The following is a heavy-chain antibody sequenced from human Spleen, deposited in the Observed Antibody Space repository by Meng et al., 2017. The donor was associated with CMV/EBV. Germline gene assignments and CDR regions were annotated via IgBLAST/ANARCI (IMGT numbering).Heavy chain of an antibody. V-gene: IGHV4-34*01. D-gene: IGHD5-18*01. J-gene: IGHJ4*02. CDR1: GGSFSGHY. Sequence: SETLSLTCAVYGGSFSGHYWSWIRQPPGKGLEWIGEINHSESTNYNPSLRSRVTISLNTSKKQFSLMLNSVTAADTAVYYCARGQEFSDGYAIDYWGQGNLVTVSS. CDR2: INHSEST. CDR3: ARGQEFSDGYAIDY.